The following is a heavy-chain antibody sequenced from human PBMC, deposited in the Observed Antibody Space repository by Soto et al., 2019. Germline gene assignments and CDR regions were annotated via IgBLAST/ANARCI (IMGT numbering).Heavy chain of an antibody. CDR1: GGSISNPIYY. D-gene: IGHD6-13*01. CDR3: AREKEQQLVHTPWVLDP. CDR2: IFYSVST. Sequence: SETLSLTCSVSGGSISNPIYYWAWIRQPPGKGLEWIGSIFYSVSTIYNPSLKSRVTISVDTSKNQFSLKLSSVTAADTAVYYCAREKEQQLVHTPWVLDPWGQGTLVTVSS. J-gene: IGHJ5*02. V-gene: IGHV4-39*07.